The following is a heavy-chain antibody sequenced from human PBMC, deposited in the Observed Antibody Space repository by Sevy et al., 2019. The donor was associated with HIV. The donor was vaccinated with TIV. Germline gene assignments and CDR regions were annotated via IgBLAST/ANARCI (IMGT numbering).Heavy chain of an antibody. CDR3: VRDSLGYTYGYASV. CDR2: ITRDGSST. J-gene: IGHJ6*02. V-gene: IGHV3-74*01. CDR1: GFTFSNYW. Sequence: GRSLRLSCATSGFTFSNYWMHWVRLLPGKGLEWVSRITRDGSSTSYADSVKGRFTISRDNAKNTLHLQMISLRAEHSALYYCVRDSLGYTYGYASVWGQGSTVTVSS. D-gene: IGHD5-18*01.